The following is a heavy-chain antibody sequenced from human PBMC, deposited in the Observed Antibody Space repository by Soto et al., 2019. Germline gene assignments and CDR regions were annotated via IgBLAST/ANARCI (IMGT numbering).Heavy chain of an antibody. D-gene: IGHD2-8*01. CDR1: GYTFTSYG. CDR3: ARSGYCTNGVCYKDYYYYMDV. J-gene: IGHJ6*03. CDR2: ISAYNGNT. Sequence: ASVKVSCKASGYTFTSYGISWVRQAPGQGLEWMGWISAYNGNTNYAQKLQGRVTMTTDTSTSTAYMELRSLRSDDTAVYYCARSGYCTNGVCYKDYYYYMDVWGKGTTVTVSS. V-gene: IGHV1-18*01.